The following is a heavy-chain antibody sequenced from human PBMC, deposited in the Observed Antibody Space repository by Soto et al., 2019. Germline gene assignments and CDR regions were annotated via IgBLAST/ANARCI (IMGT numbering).Heavy chain of an antibody. CDR3: AKEDAYYYYGMDV. J-gene: IGHJ6*02. V-gene: IGHV3-23*01. CDR2: ISAGGDST. CDR1: GFIFSNYA. Sequence: PGVSLRLSCEASGFIFSNYAMRWVRQVPGKGLARVSDISAGGDSTYYTDSERGRFTISRDNSKNTLYLQMNSLRAEDTAVYYCAKEDAYYYYGMDVWAQGTTVTVSS.